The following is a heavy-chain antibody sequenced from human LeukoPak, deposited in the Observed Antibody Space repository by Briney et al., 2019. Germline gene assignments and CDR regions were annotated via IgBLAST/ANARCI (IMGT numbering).Heavy chain of an antibody. V-gene: IGHV4-59*08. CDR2: IYYSRST. CDR3: ARHAGYSGYDGDAFDI. D-gene: IGHD5-12*01. J-gene: IGHJ3*02. CDR1: GGSISSYY. Sequence: SETLSLTCTVSGGSISSYYWSWIRQPPGKGLEWIGYIYYSRSTNYNPSLKSRVTISVDTSKNQFSLKLSSVTAADTAVYYCARHAGYSGYDGDAFDIWGQGTMVTVSS.